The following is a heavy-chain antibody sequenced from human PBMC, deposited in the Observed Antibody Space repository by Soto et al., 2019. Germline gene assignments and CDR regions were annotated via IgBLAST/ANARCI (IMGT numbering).Heavy chain of an antibody. CDR2: ISYDGSNK. J-gene: IGHJ4*02. CDR1: GFTFNNYA. CDR3: ASQLLTIGSFDY. D-gene: IGHD2-2*01. Sequence: GGSLRLSCAASGFTFNNYAMHWVRQAPGKGLEWVAVISYDGSNKYYADSVKGRFTISRDNSKNTLYLQMNSLRAEDTAVYYCASQLLTIGSFDYWGQGTLVTVSS. V-gene: IGHV3-30-3*01.